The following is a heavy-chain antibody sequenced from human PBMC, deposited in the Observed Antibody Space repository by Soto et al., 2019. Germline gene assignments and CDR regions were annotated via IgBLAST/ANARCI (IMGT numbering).Heavy chain of an antibody. CDR3: ATHPGVRGVPDYYYYGMDV. CDR2: FDPEDGET. Sequence: ASVKVSCKGSGYTLTELSMHWVRQAPGKGLEWMGGFDPEDGETIYAQKFQGRVTMTEDTSTDTAYMELSSLRSEDTAVYYCATHPGVRGVPDYYYYGMDVWGQGTTVTAP. D-gene: IGHD3-10*01. V-gene: IGHV1-24*01. CDR1: GYTLTELS. J-gene: IGHJ6*02.